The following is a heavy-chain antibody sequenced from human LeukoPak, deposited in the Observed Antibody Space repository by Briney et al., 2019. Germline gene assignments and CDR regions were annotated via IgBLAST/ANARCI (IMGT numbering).Heavy chain of an antibody. Sequence: ASVTVSCKVSGYTLTELSMHWVRQAPGKGLEWMGGFDPEDGETIYAQKFQGRVTMTEDTSTDTAYMELSSLRSEDTAVYYCATSYSYGSGSYPPSFDYWAREPWSPSPQ. CDR1: GYTLTELS. J-gene: IGHJ4*02. D-gene: IGHD3-10*01. V-gene: IGHV1-24*01. CDR2: FDPEDGET. CDR3: ATSYSYGSGSYPPSFDY.